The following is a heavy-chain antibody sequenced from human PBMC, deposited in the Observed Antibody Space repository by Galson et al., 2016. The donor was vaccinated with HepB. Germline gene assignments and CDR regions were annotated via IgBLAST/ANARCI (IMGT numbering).Heavy chain of an antibody. J-gene: IGHJ4*02. V-gene: IGHV3-30*18. CDR3: AKGVDSSCWYHFDY. Sequence: SLRLSCAASGFSFRTFAMHWVRQAPGKGLEWVALVSSDGSYKYYADSVRGRFTPSRDNSKDTLYLQMNILRPDDTAVYYCAKGVDSSCWYHFDYWGQGTLVTAAS. CDR1: GFSFRTFA. D-gene: IGHD6-19*01. CDR2: VSSDGSYK.